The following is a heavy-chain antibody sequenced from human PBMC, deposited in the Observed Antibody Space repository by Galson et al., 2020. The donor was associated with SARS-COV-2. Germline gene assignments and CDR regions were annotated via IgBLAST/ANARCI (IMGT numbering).Heavy chain of an antibody. D-gene: IGHD1-26*01. V-gene: IGHV3-30*18. CDR1: GFTFSSYG. CDR3: AKVLTPAIYTLGATTHYYYYCGMDV. Sequence: HSGESLRLPCAASGFTFSSYGMHWVRQAPRKGLEWVAVISYDGSNKYYADSVKGRFTISRDNSKNTLYLQMNSLSAEDTAVYYCAKVLTPAIYTLGATTHYYYYCGMDVGGQGTTVSVSS. J-gene: IGHJ6*02. CDR2: ISYDGSNK.